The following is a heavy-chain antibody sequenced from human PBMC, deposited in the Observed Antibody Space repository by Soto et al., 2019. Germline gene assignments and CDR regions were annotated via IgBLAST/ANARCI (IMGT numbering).Heavy chain of an antibody. CDR2: IYPGDSDT. CDR3: ARHSTSAPKDY. J-gene: IGHJ4*01. Sequence: GESLKISCKGSGYRFTTYWIAWVRQMPGKGLEWVGIIYPGDSDTRYSPSFEGHVTISVDKSISTAFLQWNSLKASDNAIYYCARHSTSAPKDYWGQGTLVTVSS. CDR1: GYRFTTYW. V-gene: IGHV5-51*01. D-gene: IGHD3-10*01.